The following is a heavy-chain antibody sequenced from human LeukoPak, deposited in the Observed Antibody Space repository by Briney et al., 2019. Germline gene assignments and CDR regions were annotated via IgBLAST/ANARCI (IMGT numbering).Heavy chain of an antibody. V-gene: IGHV3-23*01. CDR2: VNDAGGNT. J-gene: IGHJ4*02. D-gene: IGHD6-19*01. Sequence: GGSLRLSCTASGFTFSTYAMSWVRQAPGKGLEWVSTVNDAGGNTYYADSVKGRFTISRDNSKNILYLQMSGLRADDTAVYYCAKDAGYSSGREFDYWGQGILVTVSS. CDR1: GFTFSTYA. CDR3: AKDAGYSSGREFDY.